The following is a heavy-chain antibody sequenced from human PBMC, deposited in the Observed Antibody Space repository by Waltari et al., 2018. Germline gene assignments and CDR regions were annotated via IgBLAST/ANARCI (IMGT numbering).Heavy chain of an antibody. CDR2: INHSGST. V-gene: IGHV4-34*01. CDR1: GGSFSGYY. Sequence: QVQLQQWGAGLLKPSETLSLTCAVYGGSFSGYYWSWIRQPPGKGLEWIGEINHSGSTNYNPSLKSRVTISVYTSKNQFSLKLSSVTAADTAVYYCANSKGYSSSWYGPVYYFDYWGQGTLVTVSS. CDR3: ANSKGYSSSWYGPVYYFDY. D-gene: IGHD6-13*01. J-gene: IGHJ4*02.